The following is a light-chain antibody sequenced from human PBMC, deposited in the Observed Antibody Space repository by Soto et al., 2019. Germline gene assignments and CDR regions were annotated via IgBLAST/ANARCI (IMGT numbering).Light chain of an antibody. J-gene: IGKJ4*01. CDR2: DAS. CDR3: QQRSNWRVT. V-gene: IGKV3-11*01. Sequence: EFVLTQSPATLSLSPGERATLSCRASQSVNIYLAWYQQKPGQAPRLLIYDASNRATGIPARFSGSGSGTDFTLTISSLEPEDIAVYYCQQRSNWRVTFGGGTKVDIK. CDR1: QSVNIY.